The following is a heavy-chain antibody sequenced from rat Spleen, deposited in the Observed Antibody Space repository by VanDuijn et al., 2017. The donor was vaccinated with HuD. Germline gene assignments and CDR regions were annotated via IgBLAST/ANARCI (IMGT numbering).Heavy chain of an antibody. J-gene: IGHJ3*01. CDR3: ARQGYPSWFAY. CDR1: GFTFSDYN. V-gene: IGHV5S10*01. Sequence: EVQLVESGGGLVQPGRSLKLSCAASGFTFSDYNMAWVRQAPKKGLEWVATIIYDGSRTYYRDSVKGRFTISRDDAKSTLYLQMDSLRSDDTATYYCARQGYPSWFAYWGQGTLVTVSS. D-gene: IGHD1-11*01. CDR2: IIYDGSRT.